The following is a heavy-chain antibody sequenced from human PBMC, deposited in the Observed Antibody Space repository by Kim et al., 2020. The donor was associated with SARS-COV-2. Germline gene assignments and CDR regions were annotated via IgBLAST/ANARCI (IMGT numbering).Heavy chain of an antibody. CDR3: ARHPPPPTLLWFGELLSRYYYYGMDV. V-gene: IGHV4-39*01. CDR1: GGSISSSSYY. CDR2: IYYSGST. J-gene: IGHJ6*02. D-gene: IGHD3-10*01. Sequence: SETLSLTCTVSGGSISSSSYYWGWIRQPPGKGLEWIGSIYYSGSTYYNPSLKSRVTISVDTSKNQFSLKLSSVTAADTAVYYCARHPPPPTLLWFGELLSRYYYYGMDVWGQGTTVTVSS.